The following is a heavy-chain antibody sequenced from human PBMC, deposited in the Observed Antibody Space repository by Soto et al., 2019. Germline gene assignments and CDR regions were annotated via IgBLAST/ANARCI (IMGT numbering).Heavy chain of an antibody. Sequence: EVQLLESGGGLVQPGGSLRLSCAASGFTFSSYAMSWVRQAPGKGLEWVSAISGSGGSTYYADSVKGRFTISRDNSKNPLELQMKSLRAEEQAVYYCARAEGGDYGGDFYFDYWGQGTLVTVSS. D-gene: IGHD2-21*02. CDR1: GFTFSSYA. J-gene: IGHJ4*02. CDR2: ISGSGGST. V-gene: IGHV3-23*01. CDR3: ARAEGGDYGGDFYFDY.